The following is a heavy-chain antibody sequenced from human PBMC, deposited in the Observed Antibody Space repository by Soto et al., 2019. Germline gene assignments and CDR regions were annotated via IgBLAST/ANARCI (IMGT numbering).Heavy chain of an antibody. V-gene: IGHV4-30-4*01. CDR2: IYYSGST. CDR1: GGSISSGDYY. D-gene: IGHD2-21*02. CDR3: ASTYCGGDCYLRNWFDP. Sequence: SETLSLTCTVSGGSISSGDYYWSWIRQPPGKGLEWIGYIYYSGSTYYNPSLKSRVTISVDTSKNQFSLKLSSVTAADTAVYYCASTYCGGDCYLRNWFDPWGQGTLVTVSS. J-gene: IGHJ5*02.